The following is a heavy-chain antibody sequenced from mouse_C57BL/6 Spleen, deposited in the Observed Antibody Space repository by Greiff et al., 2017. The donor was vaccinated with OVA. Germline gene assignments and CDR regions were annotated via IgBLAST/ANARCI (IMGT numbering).Heavy chain of an antibody. V-gene: IGHV1-69*01. CDR3: ARPSYYAMDY. J-gene: IGHJ4*01. Sequence: QVQLQQPGAELVMPGASVKLSCKASGYTFTSYWMHWVKRRPGQGLEWIGEIDPSDSYTNYNQKFKGKSTLTVDKSSSTAYMQLSSLTSEDSAVYYCARPSYYAMDYWGQGTSVTVSS. CDR2: IDPSDSYT. CDR1: GYTFTSYW.